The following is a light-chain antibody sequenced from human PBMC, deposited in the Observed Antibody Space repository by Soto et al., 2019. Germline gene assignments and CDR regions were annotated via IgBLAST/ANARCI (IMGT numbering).Light chain of an antibody. CDR2: GAS. CDR3: QQAATFPWT. Sequence: DIQMTQSPSSVSVSVGDRVTITCRASQSISRFLAWYQQRPGRAPSLLIYGASTVQTGVPSRFSGSGSGTDFTLTISSLQPEDRATYYCQQAATFPWTFGQGTKVDIK. V-gene: IGKV1-12*01. J-gene: IGKJ1*01. CDR1: QSISRF.